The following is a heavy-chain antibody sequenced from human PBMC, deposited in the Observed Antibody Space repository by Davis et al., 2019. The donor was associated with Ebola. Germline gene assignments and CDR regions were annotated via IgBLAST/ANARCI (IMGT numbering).Heavy chain of an antibody. Sequence: GESLTISCAASGFTFSSYAMSWVRQAPGKGLEWVSAISGSGGSTYYADSVKGRFTISRDNSKNTLYLQMNSLRAEDTAVYYCAKVRYSGSYPFDYWGQGTLVTVSS. J-gene: IGHJ4*02. D-gene: IGHD1-26*01. CDR1: GFTFSSYA. CDR2: ISGSGGST. CDR3: AKVRYSGSYPFDY. V-gene: IGHV3-23*01.